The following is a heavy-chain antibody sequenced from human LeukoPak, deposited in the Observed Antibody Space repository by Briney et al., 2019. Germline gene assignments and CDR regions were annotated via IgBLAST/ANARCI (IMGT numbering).Heavy chain of an antibody. D-gene: IGHD3-3*01. Sequence: GGSLRLSCAASGFTFSDYYMSWIHQAPGKGLEWVSYISSSGSTIYYADSVKGRFTISRDNAKNSLYLQMNSLRAEDTAVYYGARGGNNYVGGGYPPIGVVVFIIWGQGTRV. CDR1: GFTFSDYY. J-gene: IGHJ3*02. CDR2: ISSSGSTI. CDR3: ARGGNNYVGGGYPPIGVVVFII. V-gene: IGHV3-11*01.